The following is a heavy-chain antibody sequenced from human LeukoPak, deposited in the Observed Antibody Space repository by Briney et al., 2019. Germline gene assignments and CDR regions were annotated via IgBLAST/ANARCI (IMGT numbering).Heavy chain of an antibody. J-gene: IGHJ4*02. D-gene: IGHD1-26*01. Sequence: AGGSLRLSCAASGFTFSRYWMSWVRQAPGKGLEWEANIKQDGSEKDYVDSVKGRYTISRDNAKNSLYLQMNSLRAEDTAVYYCARAFSGSYVGNWGQGTLVTVSS. CDR3: ARAFSGSYVGN. CDR2: IKQDGSEK. V-gene: IGHV3-7*03. CDR1: GFTFSRYW.